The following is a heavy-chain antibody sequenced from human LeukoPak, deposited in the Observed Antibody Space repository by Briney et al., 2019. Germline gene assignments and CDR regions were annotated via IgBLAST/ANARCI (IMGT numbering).Heavy chain of an antibody. CDR2: ITGSGHIT. Sequence: PGGSLRLSCAASGFTFSSYSMNWVRQAPGKGLEWVSAITGSGHITYYADSVKGRFTISRDNSKKTLYLQMNSLRAEDRAIYYCARDLGSYFELWGQGTLVTVSS. CDR1: GFTFSSYS. J-gene: IGHJ4*02. CDR3: ARDLGSYFEL. V-gene: IGHV3-23*01. D-gene: IGHD3-10*01.